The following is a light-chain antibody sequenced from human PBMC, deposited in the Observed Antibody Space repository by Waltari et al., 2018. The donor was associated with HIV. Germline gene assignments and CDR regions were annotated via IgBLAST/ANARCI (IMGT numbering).Light chain of an antibody. CDR1: SRDAGGYNY. Sequence: QSALTQPASVSGSPGQPTTIPRTGTSRDAGGYNYVPRYQQHPGKAPKLMIYEVSNRPSGVSNRFSGSKSGNTASLTISGLQAEDEADYYCSSYTSSSTLVFGGGTKLTVL. CDR3: SSYTSSSTLV. V-gene: IGLV2-14*01. J-gene: IGLJ2*01. CDR2: EVS.